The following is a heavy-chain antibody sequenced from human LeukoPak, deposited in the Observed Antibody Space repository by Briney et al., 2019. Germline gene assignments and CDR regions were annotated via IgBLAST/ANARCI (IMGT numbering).Heavy chain of an antibody. Sequence: SETLSLTCAVYGGSFSGYYWSWIRQPPGKGLEWIGEINHSGSTNYNPSLKSRVTISVDTSKNQFSLKLSSVTAADTAVYYCARRSRGSGWYRFDYWGQGTLVTVSS. J-gene: IGHJ4*02. CDR3: ARRSRGSGWYRFDY. D-gene: IGHD6-19*01. CDR2: INHSGST. CDR1: GGSFSGYY. V-gene: IGHV4-34*01.